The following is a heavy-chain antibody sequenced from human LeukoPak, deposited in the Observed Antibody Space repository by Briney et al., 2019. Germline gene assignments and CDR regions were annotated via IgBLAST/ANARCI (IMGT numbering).Heavy chain of an antibody. D-gene: IGHD5-18*01. Sequence: GGSLRLSCAASGFIFSAYSMNWVRQAPGKGLEWVSSIISSESYIYYADSVKGRFTISRDNAKNSLYLQTNSLRAEDTAVYYCATSGYYYGLVDSWGQGTLVTVSS. J-gene: IGHJ4*02. V-gene: IGHV3-21*01. CDR2: IISSESYI. CDR1: GFIFSAYS. CDR3: ATSGYYYGLVDS.